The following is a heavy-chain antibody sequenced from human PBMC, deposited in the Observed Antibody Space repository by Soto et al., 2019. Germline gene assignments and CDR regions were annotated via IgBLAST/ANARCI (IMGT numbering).Heavy chain of an antibody. Sequence: EVQLVESGGGLVQPGGSLRLSCAAAGFTFSDHYMDWGRQAPGKGLEWVGRSRNKANSYSTEYAASVKGRFTISIDESKNSLYLQMNSLKTEDTAVYYCARFSGSYTRGLDYWGHGTLVTVSS. V-gene: IGHV3-72*01. CDR2: SRNKANSYST. J-gene: IGHJ4*01. CDR3: ARFSGSYTRGLDY. CDR1: GFTFSDHY. D-gene: IGHD1-26*01.